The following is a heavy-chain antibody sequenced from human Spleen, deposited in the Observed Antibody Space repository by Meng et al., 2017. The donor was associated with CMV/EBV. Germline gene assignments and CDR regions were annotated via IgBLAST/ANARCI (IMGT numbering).Heavy chain of an antibody. D-gene: IGHD1-26*01. Sequence: ASVKVSCKASGYTFTAYYMHWVRQAPGQGLEWMGWINPNSGGTNYAQKFQGRVTMTRDTSISTAYMEVSRLTSDDTAVYYCARDRRVVGATTDDVFDIWGQGTTVTVSS. CDR1: GYTFTAYY. J-gene: IGHJ3*02. CDR3: ARDRRVVGATTDDVFDI. V-gene: IGHV1-2*02. CDR2: INPNSGGT.